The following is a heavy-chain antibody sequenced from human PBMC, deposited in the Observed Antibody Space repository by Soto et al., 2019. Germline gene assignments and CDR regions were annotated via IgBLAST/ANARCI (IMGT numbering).Heavy chain of an antibody. D-gene: IGHD6-13*01. J-gene: IGHJ4*02. CDR1: GFAFSNFP. CDR2: ISGSGDST. V-gene: IGHV3-23*01. CDR3: AKSFSSNWYDYFNY. Sequence: PSVSLRLSCAASGFAFSNFPMSWVRQAPGKGLEWVSAISGSGDSTYYTDSVKGRFTISRDISKNTLYLQMHSLRAEETALYYCAKSFSSNWYDYFNYWGQGTLVTVSS.